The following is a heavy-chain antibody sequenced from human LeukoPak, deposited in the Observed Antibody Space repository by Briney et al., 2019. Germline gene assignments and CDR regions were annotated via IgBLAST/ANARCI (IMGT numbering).Heavy chain of an antibody. D-gene: IGHD1-20*01. CDR1: GYTFTGYY. CDR2: INPNSGGT. V-gene: IGHV1-2*02. CDR3: ATVTGRILRRAFDI. Sequence: GASVKVSCKASGYTFTGYYMHWVRQAPGQGLEWMGWINPNSGGTNYAQKFQGRVTMTRDTSISTAYMELSRLRSDDTAVYYCATVTGRILRRAFDIWGQGTMVTVSS. J-gene: IGHJ3*02.